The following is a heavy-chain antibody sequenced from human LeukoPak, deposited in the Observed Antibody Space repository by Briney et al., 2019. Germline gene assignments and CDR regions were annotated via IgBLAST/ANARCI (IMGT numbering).Heavy chain of an antibody. J-gene: IGHJ5*02. Sequence: ASVKVSCKASGYTFTGYYMHWVRQAPGQGLEWMGRINPNSGGTNYAQKFQGRVTMTRDTSISTAYMELSRLRSDDTAVYYCARDGDIVVVVANWFDPWGQETLVTVSS. CDR2: INPNSGGT. CDR3: ARDGDIVVVVANWFDP. V-gene: IGHV1-2*06. CDR1: GYTFTGYY. D-gene: IGHD2-15*01.